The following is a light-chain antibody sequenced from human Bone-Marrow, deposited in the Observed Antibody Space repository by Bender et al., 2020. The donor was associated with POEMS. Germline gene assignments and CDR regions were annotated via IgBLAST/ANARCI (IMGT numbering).Light chain of an antibody. V-gene: IGLV2-14*03. CDR2: DIT. CDR3: ASYTASSILI. CDR1: SSDIGGYNY. J-gene: IGLJ2*01. Sequence: QSALTQPASVSGSPGQSITMPCTGTSSDIGGYNYVSWYQQHPGKAPKLLIYDITNRPSGISDRFSGSKSGNTASLTISGLRAEDEADYYCASYTASSILIFGGGTTLTV.